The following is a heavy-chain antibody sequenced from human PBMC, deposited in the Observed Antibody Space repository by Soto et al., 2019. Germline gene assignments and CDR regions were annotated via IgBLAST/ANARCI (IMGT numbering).Heavy chain of an antibody. D-gene: IGHD1-26*01. V-gene: IGHV5-51*01. Sequence: GESLKISCKGSGYSFSTYSIGWVRQMPGKGLEWMGNIHSGDSNARYSPSFQGQVTISVDKSINTAYLQWSSLKASESALYYCANSSYSHWFDYWGQGTLVT. J-gene: IGHJ4*02. CDR1: GYSFSTYS. CDR3: ANSSYSHWFDY. CDR2: IHSGDSNA.